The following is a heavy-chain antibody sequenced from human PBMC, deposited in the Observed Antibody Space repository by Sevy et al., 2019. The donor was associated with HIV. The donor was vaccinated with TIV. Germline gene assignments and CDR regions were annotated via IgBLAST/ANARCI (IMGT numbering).Heavy chain of an antibody. Sequence: GGSLRLSCAASGFTFSSYAMSWVRQAPGKGLEWMAVIWSDGSNKYYGDSVKGRFTISRDSSKNTLFLQMNSLRVDDTALYYCAREERSGTTTSFDYWGQGALVTVSS. CDR3: AREERSGTTTSFDY. J-gene: IGHJ4*02. V-gene: IGHV3-33*08. D-gene: IGHD1-7*01. CDR1: GFTFSSYA. CDR2: IWSDGSNK.